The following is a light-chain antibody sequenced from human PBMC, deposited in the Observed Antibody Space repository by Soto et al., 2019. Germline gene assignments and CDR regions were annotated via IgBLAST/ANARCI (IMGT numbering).Light chain of an antibody. J-gene: IGKJ1*01. CDR3: QQYGSSPPT. V-gene: IGKV3-20*01. CDR2: GAS. CDR1: QTVLNNY. Sequence: EIVLTQSPGTLSLSPGERATLSCRASQTVLNNYLTWYQQKPGQAPRRLIFGASIRATGIPDRFSGSGSGTDFTLTISRLEPEDFAVYYCQQYGSSPPTFGQGTKVELK.